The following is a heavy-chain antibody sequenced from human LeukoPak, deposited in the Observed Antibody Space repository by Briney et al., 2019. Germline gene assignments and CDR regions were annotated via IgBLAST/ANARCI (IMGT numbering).Heavy chain of an antibody. V-gene: IGHV3-30*18. D-gene: IGHD3-10*01. CDR1: GFTFSSYS. J-gene: IGHJ4*02. Sequence: PGGSLRLSCAASGFTFSSYSMNWVRQAPGKGLEWVAVISYDGSNKYYADSVKGRFTISRDNSKNTLYLQMNSLRAEDTAVYYCAKDLPPRLNPMVRGVTLDYWGQGTLVTVSS. CDR2: ISYDGSNK. CDR3: AKDLPPRLNPMVRGVTLDY.